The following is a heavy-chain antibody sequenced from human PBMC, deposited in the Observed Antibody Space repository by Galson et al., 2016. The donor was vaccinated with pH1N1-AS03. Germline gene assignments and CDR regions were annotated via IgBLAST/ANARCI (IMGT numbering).Heavy chain of an antibody. J-gene: IGHJ3*02. CDR2: VGGVDGSL. CDR1: GFTFSIYA. V-gene: IGHV3-23*01. CDR3: VREGISTGYSFDI. Sequence: SLRLSCAASGFTFSIYAMHWVRQAPGKGLEWVSGVGGVDGSLWCAESVKGRFTVSRDNSENRVYLQVNRLRAEDTAVYYCVREGISTGYSFDIWGQGTMVTVSS. D-gene: IGHD5-12*01.